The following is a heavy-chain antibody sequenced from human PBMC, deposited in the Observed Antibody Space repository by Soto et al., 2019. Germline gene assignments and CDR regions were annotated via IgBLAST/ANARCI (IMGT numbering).Heavy chain of an antibody. J-gene: IGHJ6*02. Sequence: HPGGSLRLSCSASGFTFSSYAMHWVRQAPGKGLEYVSAISSNGGSTYYADSVKGRFTISRDNSKNTRYLQMSSLRAEDTAVYYCVSPRGYSSGWPNWGDYYYYGMDVWGQGTTVTVSS. D-gene: IGHD6-19*01. CDR2: ISSNGGST. CDR3: VSPRGYSSGWPNWGDYYYYGMDV. CDR1: GFTFSSYA. V-gene: IGHV3-64D*06.